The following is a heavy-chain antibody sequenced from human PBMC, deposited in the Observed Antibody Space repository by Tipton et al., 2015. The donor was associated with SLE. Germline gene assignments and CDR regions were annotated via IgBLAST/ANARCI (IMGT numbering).Heavy chain of an antibody. V-gene: IGHV4-30-4*08. Sequence: TLSLTCTVSGGSISSADYYWSWIRQHPGKGLEWIGYIYYTMSAYYNPSLKSRVTMSVDTSKNECSVRVRSVTAADTAVYYCTRDTESIPSGRGLFQHWGQGTLVTVSS. CDR3: TRDTESIPSGRGLFQH. D-gene: IGHD2-21*01. CDR1: GGSISSADYY. CDR2: IYYTMSA. J-gene: IGHJ1*01.